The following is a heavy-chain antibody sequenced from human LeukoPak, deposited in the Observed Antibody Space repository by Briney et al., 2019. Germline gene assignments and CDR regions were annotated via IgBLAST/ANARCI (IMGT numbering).Heavy chain of an antibody. CDR3: ARGDWGSGALDI. CDR2: INPNSGAT. J-gene: IGHJ3*02. Sequence: ASVKVSCKASGYSFTTYYMFWVRQAPGQGLEWMGWINPNSGATNYAQKFQGRVTLTRDTFINTVYMELSSRMSDDTAIYYCARGDWGSGALDIWGQGTMVTISS. D-gene: IGHD7-27*01. V-gene: IGHV1-2*02. CDR1: GYSFTTYY.